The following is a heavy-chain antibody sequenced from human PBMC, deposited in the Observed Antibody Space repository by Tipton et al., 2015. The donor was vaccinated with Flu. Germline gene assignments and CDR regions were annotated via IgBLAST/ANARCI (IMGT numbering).Heavy chain of an antibody. CDR2: IYHSGST. Sequence: TLSLTCTVSGYSISSGYYWGWIRQPPGKGLEWIGSIYHSGSTYYNPSLKSRVTISVDTSKNQFSLKLSSVTAADTAVYYCASSYYGGNFFLDYWGQGTLATVSS. D-gene: IGHD4-23*01. CDR3: ASSYYGGNFFLDY. J-gene: IGHJ4*02. CDR1: GYSISSGYY. V-gene: IGHV4-38-2*02.